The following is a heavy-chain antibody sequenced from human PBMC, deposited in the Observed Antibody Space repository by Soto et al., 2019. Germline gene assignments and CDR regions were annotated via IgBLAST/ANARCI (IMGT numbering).Heavy chain of an antibody. Sequence: SVKVSCKASGGTFSSYAICWVRQAPGQGLEWMGGIIPIFGTANYAQKFQGRVTITADESTSTAYMELSSLRSEDTSVYYCARAYDSSGYYSPWGQGTLVTVSS. D-gene: IGHD3-22*01. CDR1: GGTFSSYA. CDR3: ARAYDSSGYYSP. V-gene: IGHV1-69*13. CDR2: IIPIFGTA. J-gene: IGHJ5*02.